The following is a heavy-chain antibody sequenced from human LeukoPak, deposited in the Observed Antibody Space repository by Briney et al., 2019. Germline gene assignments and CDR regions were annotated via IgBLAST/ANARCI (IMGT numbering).Heavy chain of an antibody. D-gene: IGHD5-12*01. CDR1: GGSISSGGYS. J-gene: IGHJ4*02. CDR2: IYHSGST. V-gene: IGHV4-30-2*01. CDR3: ARDAYSGYDYWFDY. Sequence: SQTLSLTCAVSGGSISSGGYSWSWIRQPPGKGLEWIGYIYHSGSTYYNPSLKSRVTISVDRSKNQFSLKLSSVTAADTAVYYCARDAYSGYDYWFDYWGQGTLVTVSS.